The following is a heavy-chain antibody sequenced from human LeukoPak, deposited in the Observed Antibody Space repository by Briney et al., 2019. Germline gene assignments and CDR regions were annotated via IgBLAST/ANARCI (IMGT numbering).Heavy chain of an antibody. CDR1: GGTFSSYA. V-gene: IGHV1-69*04. Sequence: SVKVSCKASGGTFSSYAISWVRQAPGQGLEWMGRIIPIFGIANYAQEFQGRVTITADKSTSTAYMELSSLRSEDTAVYYCAREQQLDYYYYYGMDVWGQGTTVTVSS. D-gene: IGHD6-13*01. J-gene: IGHJ6*02. CDR2: IIPIFGIA. CDR3: AREQQLDYYYYYGMDV.